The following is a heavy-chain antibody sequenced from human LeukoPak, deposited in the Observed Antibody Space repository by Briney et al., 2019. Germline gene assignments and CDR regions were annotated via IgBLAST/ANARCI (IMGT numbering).Heavy chain of an antibody. CDR1: GFTFNSYT. J-gene: IGHJ4*02. D-gene: IGHD7-27*01. V-gene: IGHV3-48*04. CDR2: ISSSGTTI. Sequence: GGSLRLSCAASGFTFNSYTMNWVRQAPGKGLEWVSYISSSGTTIYYADSVKGRFTISRDNAKNSLYLQMNSLRAEDTAVYYCALISGDSFDYWGQGTLVTVSS. CDR3: ALISGDSFDY.